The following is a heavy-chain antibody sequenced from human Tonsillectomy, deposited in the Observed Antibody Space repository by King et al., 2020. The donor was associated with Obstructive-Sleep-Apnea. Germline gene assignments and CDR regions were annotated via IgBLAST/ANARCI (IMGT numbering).Heavy chain of an antibody. Sequence: LQLQESGPGLVKPSETLSLTCTVSGGSISSSSYFWGWIRQPPGKGLEWIGSIYYSGSTYYNPSLKSRVTISIATSKNQFSLKLSSVTAADTAVYYCARDALSAYGDDGEVFFDFWGQGTLVTVSS. J-gene: IGHJ4*02. D-gene: IGHD4-17*01. CDR1: GGSISSSSYF. CDR2: IYYSGST. V-gene: IGHV4-39*07. CDR3: ARDALSAYGDDGEVFFDF.